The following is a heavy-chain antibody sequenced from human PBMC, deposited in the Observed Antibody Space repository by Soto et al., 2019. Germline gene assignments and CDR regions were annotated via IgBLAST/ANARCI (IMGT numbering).Heavy chain of an antibody. J-gene: IGHJ4*02. V-gene: IGHV1-3*01. CDR2: INAGNGNT. CDR3: ARERTYYDFWSGYHSHLVFDY. Sequence: ASVKVSCKASGYTFTSYAMHWVRQAPGQRLEWMGWINAGNGNTKYSQKFQGRVTITRDTSASTAYMELSSLRSEDTAVYYCARERTYYDFWSGYHSHLVFDYWGQGTLVTVSS. CDR1: GYTFTSYA. D-gene: IGHD3-3*01.